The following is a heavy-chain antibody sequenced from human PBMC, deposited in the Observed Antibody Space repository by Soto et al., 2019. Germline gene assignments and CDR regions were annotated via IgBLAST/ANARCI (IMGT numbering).Heavy chain of an antibody. Sequence: PGGSLRLSCAASGFTFSSYSMNWVRQAPGKGLEWVSSISSSSSYIYYADSVKGRFTISRDNAKNSLYLQMNSLRAEDTAVYYCARVGANCSGGSCYLDPWGQGTLVTVSS. D-gene: IGHD2-15*01. J-gene: IGHJ5*02. CDR2: ISSSSSYI. V-gene: IGHV3-21*01. CDR3: ARVGANCSGGSCYLDP. CDR1: GFTFSSYS.